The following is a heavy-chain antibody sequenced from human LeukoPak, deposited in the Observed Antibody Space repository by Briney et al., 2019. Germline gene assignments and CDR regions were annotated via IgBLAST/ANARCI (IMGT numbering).Heavy chain of an antibody. D-gene: IGHD3-22*01. J-gene: IGHJ4*02. V-gene: IGHV4-59*08. CDR1: GGSISSYY. CDR3: ARHPSYYDRIDY. Sequence: TPSETLSLTCTVSGGSISSYYWSWIRQPPGKGLEWIGYIYYSGSTNYNPSLKSRVTISVDTSKNQFSLKLSSVTAADTAVYYCARHPSYYDRIDYWGQGTLVTVSS. CDR2: IYYSGST.